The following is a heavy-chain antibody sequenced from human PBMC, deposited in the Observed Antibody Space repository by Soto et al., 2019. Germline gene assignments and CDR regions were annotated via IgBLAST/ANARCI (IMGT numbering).Heavy chain of an antibody. CDR3: VRSGTSSGRFPDY. Sequence: PGESLKISCKGSGYTFTSYWIGWVRQMPGEGLEWMGVIYPSDSDIRYSPSFQGKVTISADKSITTACLQWSSLKAADTAMYYCVRSGTSSGRFPDYWGQGTLVTVSS. D-gene: IGHD2-15*01. V-gene: IGHV5-51*01. J-gene: IGHJ4*02. CDR1: GYTFTSYW. CDR2: IYPSDSDI.